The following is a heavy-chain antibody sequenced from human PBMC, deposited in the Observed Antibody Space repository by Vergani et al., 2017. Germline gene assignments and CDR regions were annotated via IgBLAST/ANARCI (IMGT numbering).Heavy chain of an antibody. CDR3: ARGRRGSSAAFDI. CDR2: IYHSGNT. V-gene: IGHV4-38-2*02. Sequence: QVQLQESGPGLVKPSETLSLTCTVSAYSISSGYYWAWVRQPPGKGLEWIVSIYHSGNTYYNPSLKSRVTISVDTSKNQFSLKLSSVTAADTAVYYCARGRRGSSAAFDIWGQGTMVTVSS. J-gene: IGHJ3*02. CDR1: AYSISSGYY. D-gene: IGHD1-26*01.